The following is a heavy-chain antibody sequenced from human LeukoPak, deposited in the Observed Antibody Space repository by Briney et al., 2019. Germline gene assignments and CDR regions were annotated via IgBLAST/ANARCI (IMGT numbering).Heavy chain of an antibody. V-gene: IGHV3-23*01. CDR3: ASSIAATDTDFDY. CDR2: ISGGGGRT. CDR1: GFIFSNYG. Sequence: GGSLRLSCAASGFIFSNYGMNWVRQAPGKGLEWVSAISGGGGRTYYADSVKGRFTISSDNSKNTLYLQMNSLRAEDTAVYYCASSIAATDTDFDYWGQGTLVTVSS. D-gene: IGHD6-25*01. J-gene: IGHJ4*02.